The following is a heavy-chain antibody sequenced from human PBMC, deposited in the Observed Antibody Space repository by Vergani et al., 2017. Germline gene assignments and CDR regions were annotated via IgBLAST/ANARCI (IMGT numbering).Heavy chain of an antibody. CDR3: VRDRGRCAGGRCYTEAWDY. Sequence: VQLLESGGDLVHPGESLRLSCVVSGFALNRHAMYWVRQAPGKGLEWVVGISFDGTNEYYPDLVKGRFTISRDIAKNTLYLQVRSLRLEDTGVYHCVRDRGRCAGGRCYTEAWDYWGQGTPVTVSS. D-gene: IGHD2-2*02. J-gene: IGHJ4*02. CDR1: GFALNRHA. V-gene: IGHV3-30-3*01. CDR2: ISFDGTNE.